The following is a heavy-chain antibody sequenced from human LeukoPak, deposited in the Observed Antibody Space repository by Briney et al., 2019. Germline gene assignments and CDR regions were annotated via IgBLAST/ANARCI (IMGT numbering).Heavy chain of an antibody. Sequence: PGGSLRLSCAASGFTFSSYSMNWVRQAPGKGLEWVSYISSSSSTIYYADSVKGRFTISRDNAKNSLYLQMNSLRAEDTAVYYCARSRIAAAKNPFDYWGQGTLVTVSS. CDR2: ISSSSSTI. CDR3: ARSRIAAAKNPFDY. D-gene: IGHD6-13*01. V-gene: IGHV3-48*01. CDR1: GFTFSSYS. J-gene: IGHJ4*02.